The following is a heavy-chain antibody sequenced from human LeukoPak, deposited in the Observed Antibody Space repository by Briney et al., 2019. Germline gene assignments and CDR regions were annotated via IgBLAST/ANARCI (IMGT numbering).Heavy chain of an antibody. V-gene: IGHV1-46*01. CDR3: ATVPIVGATTFDP. CDR2: INPNRGST. D-gene: IGHD1-26*01. CDR1: GYTFTSYY. J-gene: IGHJ5*02. Sequence: ASVKVSCKASGYTFTSYYMYWVRQAPGQGLEWMGIINPNRGSTSYAQKFQGRVTMTRDMSTSTVYMELSSLRSEDTAVYYCATVPIVGATTFDPWGQGTLVTVSS.